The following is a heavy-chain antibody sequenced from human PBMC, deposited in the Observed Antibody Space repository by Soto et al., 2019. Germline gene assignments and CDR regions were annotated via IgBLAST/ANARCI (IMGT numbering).Heavy chain of an antibody. V-gene: IGHV4-34*01. CDR2: INHSGST. CDR3: ARMPSNYDILTGYYPLYFDY. J-gene: IGHJ4*02. Sequence: QVQLQQWGAGLLKPSETLSLTCAVYGGSFSGYYWSWIRQPPGKGLEWIGEINHSGSTNYNPSLKSRVPISVDTSKHQFSLKLSSVTAADTAVYYCARMPSNYDILTGYYPLYFDYWGQGTLVTVSS. D-gene: IGHD3-9*01. CDR1: GGSFSGYY.